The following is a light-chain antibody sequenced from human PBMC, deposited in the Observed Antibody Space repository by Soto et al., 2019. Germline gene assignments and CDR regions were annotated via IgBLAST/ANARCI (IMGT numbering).Light chain of an antibody. V-gene: IGKV1-5*01. J-gene: IGKJ1*01. CDR1: QSISFW. CDR2: DAS. Sequence: DIQMTQSPSTLPASVGDRVTITCRASQSISFWLAWYQQKPGKAPKLLIYDASSLESGVPSRFSGSGSGTEFTLTINNLQPDDLATYICQQYKSYSTFGRGTKVDNK. CDR3: QQYKSYST.